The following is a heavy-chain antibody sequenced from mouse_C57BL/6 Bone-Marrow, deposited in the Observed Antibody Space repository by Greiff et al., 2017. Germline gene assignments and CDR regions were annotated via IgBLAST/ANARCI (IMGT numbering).Heavy chain of an antibody. V-gene: IGHV1-62-2*01. D-gene: IGHD4-1*01. CDR2: FYPGSGSI. CDR1: GYTFTEYT. J-gene: IGHJ1*03. CDR3: ARHEEGLGTGTSWDFDV. Sequence: VQRVESGAELVKPGASVKLSCKASGYTFTEYTIHWVKQRPGQGLEWIGWFYPGSGSIKYNEKFKDKATLTADKSSSTVYMELSRLTSEDSAVYFCARHEEGLGTGTSWDFDVWGTGTTVTVSA.